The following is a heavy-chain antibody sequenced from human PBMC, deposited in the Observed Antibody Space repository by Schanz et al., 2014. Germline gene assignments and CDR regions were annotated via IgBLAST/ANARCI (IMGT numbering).Heavy chain of an antibody. J-gene: IGHJ4*02. CDR2: INTASGNT. CDR1: GYTFTDYP. V-gene: IGHV1-3*04. D-gene: IGHD3-10*01. Sequence: QVQLVQSGAEVKKPGASVKVSCKTSGYTFTDYPINWVRQAPGRRLEWMGWINTASGNTRYSEAFQGRVPMARDPAATPAFMELNRLPSESPAVPYCARGRGFYDYWGQGTLVTVSS. CDR3: ARGRGFYDY.